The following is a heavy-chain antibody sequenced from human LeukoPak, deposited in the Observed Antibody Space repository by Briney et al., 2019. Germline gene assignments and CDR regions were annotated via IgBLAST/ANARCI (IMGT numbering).Heavy chain of an antibody. Sequence: ASVKVPCKASGYTFTGYYMHWVRQAPGQGLERMGWINPNSGGTNYAQKFQGRVTMTRDTSISTAYMELSRLRSDDTAVYYCARDLYDSSGYYPYYFDYWGQGTLVTVSS. J-gene: IGHJ4*02. D-gene: IGHD3-22*01. CDR3: ARDLYDSSGYYPYYFDY. CDR1: GYTFTGYY. V-gene: IGHV1-2*02. CDR2: INPNSGGT.